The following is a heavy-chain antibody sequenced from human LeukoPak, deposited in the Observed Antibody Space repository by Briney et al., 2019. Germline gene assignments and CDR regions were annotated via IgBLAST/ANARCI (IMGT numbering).Heavy chain of an antibody. CDR3: AREASSSWYNFDY. CDR2: IYYSGST. V-gene: IGHV4-59*01. D-gene: IGHD6-13*01. CDR1: GGSISSYY. Sequence: SETLSLTCTVSGGSISSYYWSWIRQPPGKGLEWIGYIYYSGSTSYNPSLKSRVTISVDTSKNQFSLKLSSVTAADTAVYYCAREASSSWYNFDYWGQGTLVTVSS. J-gene: IGHJ4*02.